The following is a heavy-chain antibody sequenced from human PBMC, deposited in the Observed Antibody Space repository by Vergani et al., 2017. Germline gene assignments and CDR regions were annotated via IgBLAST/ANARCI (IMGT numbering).Heavy chain of an antibody. J-gene: IGHJ5*02. V-gene: IGHV4-34*01. Sequence: QVQLQQWGAGLLKPSETLSLTCAVYGGSFSGYYWSWIRQPPGKGMEWIGEINHSGSTNYNPSLKSRVTISVDTSKNQFSLMLSSVTAADTAVYYCTPGFGELLNNWFDPWGQGTLFTVSS. D-gene: IGHD3-10*01. CDR3: TPGFGELLNNWFDP. CDR2: INHSGST. CDR1: GGSFSGYY.